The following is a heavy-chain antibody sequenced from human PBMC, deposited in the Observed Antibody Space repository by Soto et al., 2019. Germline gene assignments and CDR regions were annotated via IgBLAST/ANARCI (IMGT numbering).Heavy chain of an antibody. CDR2: IKTKVEGGTM. CDR3: VADLPGDRTNWGFDY. V-gene: IGHV3-15*07. Sequence: EVQLVESGGGFVEPGGSLRLSCVGSGLTLSHAWMTWVRQAPGKRLEWVGRIKTKVEGGTMDYAARVKGRFSVSRDDSENTFYLHMSSLHSEDTDMYYCVADLPGDRTNWGFDYWGQGTLVTVS. D-gene: IGHD7-27*01. J-gene: IGHJ4*02. CDR1: GLTLSHAW.